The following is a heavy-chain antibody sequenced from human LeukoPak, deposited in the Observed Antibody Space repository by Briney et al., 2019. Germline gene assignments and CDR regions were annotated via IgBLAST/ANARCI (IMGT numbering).Heavy chain of an antibody. V-gene: IGHV3-30*02. CDR2: IRYNGSNK. J-gene: IGHJ3*02. D-gene: IGHD3-10*01. CDR1: GFTFSGYG. Sequence: GGSLRLSCAASGFTFSGYGMHWVRQAPGKGLEWVAFIRYNGSNKYYEDSVKGRFTISRDNSKNTLYLQMNSLRAEDTAVCYCAKDGSYYGSGSYDAFDMWGQGTMVTVSS. CDR3: AKDGSYYGSGSYDAFDM.